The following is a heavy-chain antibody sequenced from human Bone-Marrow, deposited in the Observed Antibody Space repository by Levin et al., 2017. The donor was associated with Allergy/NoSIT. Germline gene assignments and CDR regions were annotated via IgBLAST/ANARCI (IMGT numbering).Heavy chain of an antibody. CDR2: IFLSRTT. D-gene: IGHD2/OR15-2a*01. Sequence: NPSETLSLTCTVSGGSISNFYWAWIRQSAGKGLEWIGRIFLSRTTIYNPSLQSRVTMSLDTSKKQFTLKLRSVTAADTAVYFCAREMLGNTGDFFYHYGVDVWGQGTTVIVSS. J-gene: IGHJ6*01. CDR1: GGSISNFY. CDR3: AREMLGNTGDFFYHYGVDV. V-gene: IGHV4-4*07.